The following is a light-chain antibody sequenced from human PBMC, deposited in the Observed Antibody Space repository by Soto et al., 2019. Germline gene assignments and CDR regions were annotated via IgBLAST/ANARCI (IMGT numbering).Light chain of an antibody. CDR1: QRVDSY. Sequence: ILVTRKPASLAASLGDSVTLSCQTSQRVDSYIHWYQHQSGKPPKLLIYAASTLQDGVPSRFSGGGSGTPFSLISAVRQPGDSATYYFQQTYTPVATFAQGTKVDI. V-gene: IGKV1-39*01. CDR3: QQTYTPVAT. J-gene: IGKJ1*01. CDR2: AAS.